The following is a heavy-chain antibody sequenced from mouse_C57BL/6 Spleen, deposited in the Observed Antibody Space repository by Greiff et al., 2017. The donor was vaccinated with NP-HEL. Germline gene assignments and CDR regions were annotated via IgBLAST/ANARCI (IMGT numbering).Heavy chain of an antibody. D-gene: IGHD3-2*02. CDR2: IYPGDGDT. Sequence: VQLQQSGPELVKPGASVKISCKASGYAFSSSWMNWVKQRPGKGLEWIGRIYPGDGDTNYNGKFKGKATLTADKSSSTAYMQLSSLTSEDSAVYFCAREANSLAYWGQGTLVTVSA. V-gene: IGHV1-82*01. CDR1: GYAFSSSW. CDR3: AREANSLAY. J-gene: IGHJ3*01.